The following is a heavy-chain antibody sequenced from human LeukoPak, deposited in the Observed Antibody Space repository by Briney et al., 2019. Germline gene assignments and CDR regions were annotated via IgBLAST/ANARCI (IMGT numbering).Heavy chain of an antibody. D-gene: IGHD2-21*01. CDR3: ATTAFPGGPHYYYCGMDV. Sequence: GGSLRLSCAASGFTFHSYAMGWVRQAPGRGLEWVSAISGSGGSTYFADSVKGRFTISRDNSKNTLYLQMNSLRAEDTAVYYCATTAFPGGPHYYYCGMDVWGQGTTVTVSS. J-gene: IGHJ6*02. V-gene: IGHV3-23*01. CDR1: GFTFHSYA. CDR2: ISGSGGST.